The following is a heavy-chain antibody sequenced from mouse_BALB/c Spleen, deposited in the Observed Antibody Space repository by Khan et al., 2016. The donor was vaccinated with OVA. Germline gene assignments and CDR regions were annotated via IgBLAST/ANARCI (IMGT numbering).Heavy chain of an antibody. CDR1: GYTFTNYG. J-gene: IGHJ1*01. V-gene: IGHV9-3-1*01. CDR3: GSGGYWYFDV. Sequence: QIQLVQSGPELKKPGETVKISCKASGYTFTNYGMNWVKQAPGKGLKWMGWINTYTGEPTYADDFKGRFAFSLETSASTAYLQINNLKNEDTASDFCGSGGYWYFDVWGAGTTVTVSS. CDR2: INTYTGEP. D-gene: IGHD1-1*02.